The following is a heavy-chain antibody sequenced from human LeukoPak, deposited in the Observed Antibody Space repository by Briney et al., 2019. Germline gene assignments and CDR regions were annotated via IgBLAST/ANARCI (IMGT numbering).Heavy chain of an antibody. V-gene: IGHV1-24*01. D-gene: IGHD1-26*01. CDR2: FDPEDGGT. CDR1: GYTLTELS. CDR3: VLPVGATRGVDY. Sequence: ASVKVSCKVSGYTLTELSMHWVRQAPGKGLEWMGGFDPEDGGTIYAQKFQGRVTMTENTSTDTAYMELSSLRSEDTAVYYCVLPVGATRGVDYWGQGTLVTVSS. J-gene: IGHJ4*02.